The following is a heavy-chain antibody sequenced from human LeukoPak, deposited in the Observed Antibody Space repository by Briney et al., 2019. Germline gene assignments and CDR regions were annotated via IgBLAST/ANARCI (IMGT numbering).Heavy chain of an antibody. CDR1: GGSISSGGYS. Sequence: PSQTLSLTCAVSGGSISSGGYSWSWIRQPPGKGREWIGYIYHSGSTYYNPSLKIRVTISVDRSKNQFSLKLRCVAATHTAEYYCAKGGSYYDIGFDYWGQGTLVTVSS. CDR3: AKGGSYYDIGFDY. V-gene: IGHV4-30-2*01. J-gene: IGHJ4*02. CDR2: IYHSGST. D-gene: IGHD3-22*01.